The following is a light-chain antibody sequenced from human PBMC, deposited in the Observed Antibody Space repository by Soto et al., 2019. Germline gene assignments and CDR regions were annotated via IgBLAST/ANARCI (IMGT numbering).Light chain of an antibody. J-gene: IGKJ3*01. CDR2: DAS. CDR3: QQRAARPPLT. V-gene: IGKV3-11*01. Sequence: EIVLTQSPATLSLSPGERATLSCRASQSLSSYLAWYQQKPGQAPRLLIYDASNRASGIPARFSGSGSGTDFPLTISSLEPEDFTVYYCQQRAARPPLTFGPGTKVD. CDR1: QSLSSY.